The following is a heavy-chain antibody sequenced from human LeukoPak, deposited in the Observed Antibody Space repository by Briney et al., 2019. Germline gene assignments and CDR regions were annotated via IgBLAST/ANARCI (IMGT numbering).Heavy chain of an antibody. CDR3: ARALGVPVAVAAYDY. D-gene: IGHD6-19*01. CDR2: IYYSGST. J-gene: IGHJ4*02. V-gene: IGHV4-59*01. Sequence: PSETLSLTCTVSGGSISSYYWSWIRQPPGKGLEWIGYIYYSGSTNYNPSLKSRVTISVDTSKNQFSLKLSSVTAADTAVYYCARALGVPVAVAAYDYWGQGTLVTVSS. CDR1: GGSISSYY.